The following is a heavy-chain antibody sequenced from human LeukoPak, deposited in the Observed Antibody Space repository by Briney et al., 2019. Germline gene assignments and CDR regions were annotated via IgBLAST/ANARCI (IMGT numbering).Heavy chain of an antibody. CDR3: AIDVGGAGTMIPATYDSRRKGWFDP. CDR1: GFTFSSYS. Sequence: PGGSLRLSCAASGFTFSSYSMNWVRQAPGKGLEWVSSISSSSSSIYYADPVKGRFTISRDNAKNSLYLQMNSMRAEDTSVYYCAIDVGGAGTMIPATYDSRRKGWFDPWGQGTLVTVSS. J-gene: IGHJ5*02. V-gene: IGHV3-21*01. CDR2: ISSSSSSI. D-gene: IGHD3-22*01.